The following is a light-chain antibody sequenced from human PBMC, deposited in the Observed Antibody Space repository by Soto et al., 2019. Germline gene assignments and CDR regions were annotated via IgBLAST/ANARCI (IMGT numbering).Light chain of an antibody. CDR3: QQSYSTPPYT. J-gene: IGKJ2*01. CDR2: NAA. V-gene: IGKV1-39*01. Sequence: DIQMTQSPSSLSASVGDRVTITCRASQGVSGYLHWYQVKPGKAPKLLIYNAASLQSGVPPRFSGSGYGTGFTLTISSLQPEDFATYYCQQSYSTPPYTFGQGTKLEI. CDR1: QGVSGY.